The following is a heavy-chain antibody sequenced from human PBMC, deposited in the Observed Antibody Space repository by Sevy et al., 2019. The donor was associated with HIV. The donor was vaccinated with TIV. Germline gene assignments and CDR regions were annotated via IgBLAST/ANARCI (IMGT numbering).Heavy chain of an antibody. CDR1: GFTFSSYA. D-gene: IGHD3-3*01. V-gene: IGHV3-23*01. Sequence: GESLKISCAASGFTFSSYAMSWVRQAPGKGLEWVSAISGSGGSTYYADSVKGRFIISRDNSKNTLYLQMNSLRAEDTAVYYCAKDPAAYYDFWSGYYLDYWGQGTLVTVSS. CDR3: AKDPAAYYDFWSGYYLDY. CDR2: ISGSGGST. J-gene: IGHJ4*02.